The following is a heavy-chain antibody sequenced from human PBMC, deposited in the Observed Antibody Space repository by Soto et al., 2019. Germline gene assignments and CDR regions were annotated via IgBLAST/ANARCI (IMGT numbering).Heavy chain of an antibody. J-gene: IGHJ6*03. CDR1: GFTFSDYY. V-gene: IGHV3-11*01. CDR3: ARVYSSGWATRYYYYMDV. Sequence: GGSLRLSCAASGFTFSDYYMSWIRQAPGKGLEWVSYISSSGSTIYYADSVKGRFTISRDNAKNSLYLQMNSLRAEDTAVYYCARVYSSGWATRYYYYMDVWGKGTTVTVSS. D-gene: IGHD6-19*01. CDR2: ISSSGSTI.